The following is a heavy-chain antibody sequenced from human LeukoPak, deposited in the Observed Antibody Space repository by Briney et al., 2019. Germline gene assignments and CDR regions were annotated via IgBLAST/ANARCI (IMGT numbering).Heavy chain of an antibody. CDR3: ARGPRIQLWLEEVMGAFDI. CDR1: GGSFSGYY. Sequence: SETLSLTCAVYGGSFSGYYWSWIRQPPGKGLGWIGEINHSGSTNYNPSLKSRVTISVDTSKNQFSLKLSSVTAADTAVYYCARGPRIQLWLEEVMGAFDIWGQGTMVTVSS. CDR2: INHSGST. J-gene: IGHJ3*02. V-gene: IGHV4-34*01. D-gene: IGHD5-18*01.